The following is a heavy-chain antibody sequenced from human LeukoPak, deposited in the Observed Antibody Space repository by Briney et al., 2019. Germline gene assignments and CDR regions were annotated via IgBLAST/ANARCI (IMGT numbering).Heavy chain of an antibody. CDR1: GGSISSGGYY. CDR2: IYYSGST. J-gene: IGHJ5*02. Sequence: SQTLSLTCTVSGGSISSGGYYWSWIRQHPGEGLEWIGNIYYSGSTYYNPSLKSRLTISVDTSKNQFSLKLSSVTAADTAVYYCARALGSSGYGWFDPWGQGTLVTVSS. D-gene: IGHD3-22*01. V-gene: IGHV4-31*03. CDR3: ARALGSSGYGWFDP.